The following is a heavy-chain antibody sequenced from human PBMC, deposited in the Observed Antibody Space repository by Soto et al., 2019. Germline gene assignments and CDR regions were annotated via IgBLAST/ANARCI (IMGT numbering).Heavy chain of an antibody. CDR3: AKDEEQWLPPAGYY. J-gene: IGHJ4*02. Sequence: EVQLLESGGGLVQPGGSLRLSCAASGFTFSSYAMSWVRQAPGKGLEWVSAISGSGGSTYYADSVKGRFTISRDNSKITLYLQMNSLSAEDTAVYYCAKDEEQWLPPAGYYWGQGTLVTVSS. V-gene: IGHV3-23*01. CDR1: GFTFSSYA. CDR2: ISGSGGST. D-gene: IGHD6-19*01.